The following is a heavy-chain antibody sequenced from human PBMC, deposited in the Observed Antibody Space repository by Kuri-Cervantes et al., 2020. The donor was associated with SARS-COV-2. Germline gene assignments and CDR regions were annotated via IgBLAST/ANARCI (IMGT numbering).Heavy chain of an antibody. CDR2: MYSGRST. J-gene: IGHJ4*02. Sequence: GGSLRLSCAASGITVSTNYMNWVRQAPGKGLEWLSVMYSGRSTYYADSVKGRFTTSRDTSKNTVYLQMNSLRGDDTAVYYCTRGSIAGRRGIFDFWGQGTMVTVSS. V-gene: IGHV3-53*01. CDR3: TRGSIAGRRGIFDF. CDR1: GITVSTNY. D-gene: IGHD6-6*01.